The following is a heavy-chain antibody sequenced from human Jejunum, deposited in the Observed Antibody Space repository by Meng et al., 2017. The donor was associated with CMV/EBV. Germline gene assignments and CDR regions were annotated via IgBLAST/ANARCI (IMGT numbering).Heavy chain of an antibody. Sequence: QVPLPQWGAGLLKPSETLALTGGVYGGSFSSYYWSWIRQPPGKGLEWIAEINHSGSTNYNPSLKSRVTISLDTSNSHFSLKLTSVTAADTAVYFCARGGGDPIRGVLPFDYWGQGTLVTVSS. J-gene: IGHJ4*02. CDR3: ARGGGDPIRGVLPFDY. D-gene: IGHD2-21*01. V-gene: IGHV4-34*01. CDR2: INHSGST. CDR1: GGSFSSYY.